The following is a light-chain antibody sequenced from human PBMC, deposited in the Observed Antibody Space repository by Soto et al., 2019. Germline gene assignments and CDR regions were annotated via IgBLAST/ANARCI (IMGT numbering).Light chain of an antibody. J-gene: IGLJ2*01. CDR2: DVS. CDR1: SSDVGNYNY. Sequence: QSALTQPPSASGSPGQSVAISCTGTSSDVGNYNYVSWFQQHPGKAPKLMIYDVSKRPSGVPDRFSGSKSGNTASLTVSVLQADDEADYYCSSYAGSNDFLVFGGGTKLTVL. CDR3: SSYAGSNDFLV. V-gene: IGLV2-8*01.